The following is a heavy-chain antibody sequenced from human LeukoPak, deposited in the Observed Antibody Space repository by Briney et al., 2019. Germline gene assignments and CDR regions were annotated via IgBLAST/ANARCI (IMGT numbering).Heavy chain of an antibody. CDR2: IRPDVDER. CDR3: AREDGKFDY. V-gene: IGHV3-7*01. Sequence: SGGSLRLSCAASGFTFSSYWMNGVRQAPGKGLEWVANIRPDVDERHYVESVRGRFTISRDNAKNLLYLQMNSLRADDTAVYYCAREDGKFDYWGQGTLVTVSS. CDR1: GFTFSSYW. J-gene: IGHJ4*02.